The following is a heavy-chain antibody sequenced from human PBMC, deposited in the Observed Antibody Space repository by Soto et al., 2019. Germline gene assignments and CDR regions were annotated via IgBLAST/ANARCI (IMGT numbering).Heavy chain of an antibody. Sequence: GGSLRLSCAASGFTFSSYAMSWVRQAPGKGLEWVSAISGSGGSTYYADSVKGRFTISRDNSKNTLYLQMNSLRAEDTAVYYCAKDRRYCSSTSCSTPGFSYYFDYWGQGTLVTVSS. V-gene: IGHV3-23*01. CDR3: AKDRRYCSSTSCSTPGFSYYFDY. CDR1: GFTFSSYA. J-gene: IGHJ4*02. D-gene: IGHD2-2*01. CDR2: ISGSGGST.